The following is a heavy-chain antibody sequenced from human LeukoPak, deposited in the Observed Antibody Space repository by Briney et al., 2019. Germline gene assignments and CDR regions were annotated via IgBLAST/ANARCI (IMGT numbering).Heavy chain of an antibody. CDR1: GGTFSSYA. CDR2: IIPIFGTA. J-gene: IGHJ4*02. Sequence: SVKVSCKASGGTFSSYAISWVRQAPGQGLEWMGRIIPIFGTANYAQKFQGRVTITTDESTSTAYMELSSLRSEDTAVYYCARGWFSDSSSSNFDYWGQGTLVTVSS. D-gene: IGHD6-6*01. CDR3: ARGWFSDSSSSNFDY. V-gene: IGHV1-69*05.